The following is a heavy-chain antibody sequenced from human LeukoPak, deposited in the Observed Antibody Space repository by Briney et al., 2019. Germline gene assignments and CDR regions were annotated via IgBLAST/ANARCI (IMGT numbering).Heavy chain of an antibody. J-gene: IGHJ4*02. CDR1: GFTFSNYE. V-gene: IGHV3-48*03. CDR2: ISSSGSSI. D-gene: IGHD2-2*01. CDR3: SRVACSSTTCYLAY. Sequence: GGSLRLSCAASGFTFSNYEMNWARQAPGKGLEWVSYISSSGSSINYADSVKGRFTTSRDNAENSLSLQMNSLRAEDTAVYYCSRVACSSTTCYLAYWGQGTLVTVSS.